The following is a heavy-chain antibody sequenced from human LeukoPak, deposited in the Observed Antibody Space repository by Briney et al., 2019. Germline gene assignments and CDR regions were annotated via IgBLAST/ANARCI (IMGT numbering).Heavy chain of an antibody. CDR3: AKDLGYCRSNSCYDFDY. Sequence: PSETLSLTCTVSGGSISSYYWSWVRQAPGKGLEWVSAISGSGGSTYYADSVKGRFTISRDNSKDTLYLQMNSLRAEDTAVYYCAKDLGYCRSNSCYDFDYWGQGTLVTVSS. CDR1: GGSISSYY. CDR2: ISGSGGST. D-gene: IGHD2-2*01. J-gene: IGHJ4*02. V-gene: IGHV3-23*01.